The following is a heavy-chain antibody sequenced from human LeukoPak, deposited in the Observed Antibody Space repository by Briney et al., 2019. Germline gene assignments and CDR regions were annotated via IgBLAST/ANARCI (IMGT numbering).Heavy chain of an antibody. D-gene: IGHD2-2*01. CDR1: GFTFSTYS. V-gene: IGHV3-21*01. CDR3: ARDDCRTTSCREPLDY. Sequence: GGSLRLSCAASGFTFSTYSMNWVRQAPGKGLEWVSSISDVSTYIYYADSVKGRFTISRDNAKNSLYLQMNSLRDEDTAVYYCARDDCRTTSCREPLDYWGQGTLVTVSS. CDR2: ISDVSTYI. J-gene: IGHJ4*02.